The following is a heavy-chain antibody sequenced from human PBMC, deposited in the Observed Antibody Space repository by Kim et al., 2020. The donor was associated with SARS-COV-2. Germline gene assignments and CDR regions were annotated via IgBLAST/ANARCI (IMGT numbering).Heavy chain of an antibody. CDR1: GYSFTSYW. D-gene: IGHD2-2*01. CDR2: IYPGDSDT. V-gene: IGHV5-51*01. Sequence: GESLKISCKGSGYSFTSYWIGWVRQMPGKGLEWMGIIYPGDSDTRYSPSFQGQVTISADKSISTAYLQWSSLKASDTAMYYCARRGRGGSSTRVVYYYGMDVWGQWTTVTVSS. J-gene: IGHJ6*02. CDR3: ARRGRGGSSTRVVYYYGMDV.